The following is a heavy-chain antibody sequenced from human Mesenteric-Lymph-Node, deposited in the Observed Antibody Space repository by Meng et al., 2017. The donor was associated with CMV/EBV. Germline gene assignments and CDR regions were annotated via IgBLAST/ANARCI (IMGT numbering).Heavy chain of an antibody. CDR1: GYTFTSYD. Sequence: ASVKVSCKASGYTFTSYDFNWVRQATGQGLEWMGWMNPNSGDTGYTQKFQGRIAMTRSTSISTAYMELSSLRSEDTAVYYCARGLWRSGSYFLTSHWGQGTLVTVSS. J-gene: IGHJ4*02. V-gene: IGHV1-8*01. CDR2: MNPNSGDT. D-gene: IGHD1-26*01. CDR3: ARGLWRSGSYFLTSH.